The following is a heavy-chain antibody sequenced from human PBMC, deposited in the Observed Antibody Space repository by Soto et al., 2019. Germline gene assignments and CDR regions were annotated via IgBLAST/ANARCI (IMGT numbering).Heavy chain of an antibody. CDR2: ISRSSSYI. D-gene: IGHD2-2*01. J-gene: IGHJ3*02. V-gene: IGHV3-21*01. Sequence: EVQLVESGGGLVKPGGSLRLSCAASGFTFSSYSMNWVRQAPGKGLELVSSISRSSSYIYYADSVKGRFTISRDNAKNSLFLHMNSLRADESAVYYCASFGTIVVVPGSILFSFRTVLDIWCQGKMVTVSS. CDR1: GFTFSSYS. CDR3: ASFGTIVVVPGSILFSFRTVLDI.